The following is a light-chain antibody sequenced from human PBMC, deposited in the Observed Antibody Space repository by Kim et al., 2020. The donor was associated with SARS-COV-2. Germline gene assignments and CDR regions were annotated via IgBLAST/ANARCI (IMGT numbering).Light chain of an antibody. CDR1: QSVLYSSNNKNY. CDR3: QQYYSLPYT. Sequence: DIVMTQSPDSLAVSLGERATINCKSSQSVLYSSNNKNYVAWYQQKPGQVPKLLIYWTSTRESGVPDRFSGSWSGTDFTLTISSLQAEDVAVYSCQQYYSLPYTFGQGTKLEI. J-gene: IGKJ2*01. V-gene: IGKV4-1*01. CDR2: WTS.